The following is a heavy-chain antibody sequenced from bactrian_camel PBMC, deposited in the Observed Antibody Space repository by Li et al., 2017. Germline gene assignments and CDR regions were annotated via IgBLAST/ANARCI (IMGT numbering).Heavy chain of an antibody. V-gene: IGHV3S54*01. Sequence: HVQLVESGGGSVQAGGSVILYSGASGDSATTCGMGWYRQAPGAEREEVAKIYFLGGATIYSESAKGRFTISRDNAKKTMYLQMNSLKSEDTALYYCATDYSDSVQDFGYWGQGTQVTV. CDR1: GDSATTCG. J-gene: IGHJ6*01. CDR3: ATDYSDSVQDFGY. CDR2: IYFLGGAT. D-gene: IGHD4*01.